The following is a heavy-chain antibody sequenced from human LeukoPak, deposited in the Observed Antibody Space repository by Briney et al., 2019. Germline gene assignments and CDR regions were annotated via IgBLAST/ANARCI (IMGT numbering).Heavy chain of an antibody. Sequence: SETLSLTCTVSGGSISSYYWSWIRQPPGKGLEWIGEINHSGSTNYNPSLKSRVTISVDTSKNQFSLKLSSVTAADTAVYYCARSALMYYYGSGSYRDAFDIWGQGTMVTVSS. D-gene: IGHD3-10*01. CDR1: GGSISSYY. V-gene: IGHV4-34*01. CDR2: INHSGST. J-gene: IGHJ3*02. CDR3: ARSALMYYYGSGSYRDAFDI.